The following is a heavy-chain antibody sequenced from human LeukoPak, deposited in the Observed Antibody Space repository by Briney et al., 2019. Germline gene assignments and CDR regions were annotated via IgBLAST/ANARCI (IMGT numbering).Heavy chain of an antibody. CDR1: GGTFSSYA. J-gene: IGHJ3*02. CDR2: ISAYNGNT. V-gene: IGHV1-18*01. Sequence: ASVKVSCKASGGTFSSYAISWVRQAPGQGLEWMGWISAYNGNTNYAQKLQGRVTMTTDTSTSTAYMELRSLRSDDTAVYYCARDLAYGDAFDIWGQGTMVTVSS. CDR3: ARDLAYGDAFDI. D-gene: IGHD4-17*01.